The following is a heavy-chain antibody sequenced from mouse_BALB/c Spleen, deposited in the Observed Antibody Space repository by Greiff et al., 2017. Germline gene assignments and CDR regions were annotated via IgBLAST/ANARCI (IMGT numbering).Heavy chain of an antibody. CDR3: ARSNYYAMDY. J-gene: IGHJ4*01. CDR1: GFNIKDTY. CDR2: IDPANGNT. V-gene: IGHV14-3*02. Sequence: VQLQQSGAELVKPGASVKLSCTASGFNIKDTYMPWVKQRPDQGLEWIGRIDPANGNTKYDPKFQGKSTITADTSSNTAYLQLSSLTSEDTAVYYCARSNYYAMDYWGQGTSVTVSS.